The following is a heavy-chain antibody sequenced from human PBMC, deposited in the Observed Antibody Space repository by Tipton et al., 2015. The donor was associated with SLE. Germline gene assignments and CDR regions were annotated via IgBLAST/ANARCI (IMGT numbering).Heavy chain of an antibody. CDR1: GGSIGSYY. D-gene: IGHD6-13*01. V-gene: IGHV4-4*07. Sequence: LRLSCTVSGGSIGSYYWSWIRQPAGGGLEWIGRIYNSGSTNYNPSLMSRVTMSVDTSKNQFSLRLRAATAADTAFYYCARGYSSSWYREFFDIWGRGTLVTVSS. CDR3: ARGYSSSWYREFFDI. CDR2: IYNSGST. J-gene: IGHJ2*01.